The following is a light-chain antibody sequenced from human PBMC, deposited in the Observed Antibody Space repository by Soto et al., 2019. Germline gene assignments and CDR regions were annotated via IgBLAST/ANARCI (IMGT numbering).Light chain of an antibody. CDR1: QSVNSSY. Sequence: EIVLTQPPGTLSLSPGERATLSCRASQSVNSSYLAWYQQKPGQAPRLLIYDASIRATGIPDWFSGSGSGTEFTLTISRLEPEDFSVYYCQQYGNSPITFGQGTRLDIK. V-gene: IGKV3-20*01. CDR2: DAS. CDR3: QQYGNSPIT. J-gene: IGKJ5*01.